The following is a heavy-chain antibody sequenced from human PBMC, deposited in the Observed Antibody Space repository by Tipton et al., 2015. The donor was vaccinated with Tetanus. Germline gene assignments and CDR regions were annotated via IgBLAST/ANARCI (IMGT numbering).Heavy chain of an antibody. Sequence: TLSLTCALSGGLITTGGYSWGWIRQTPGQGLEWIGYIYQTDSTYYNPSLRSRLTISISRSKNQFSLKLTSVTAADTAVYYCVRDRGLGAYSFGFEYWGQGAQVIVSS. J-gene: IGHJ4*02. D-gene: IGHD5-18*01. V-gene: IGHV4-30-2*01. CDR3: VRDRGLGAYSFGFEY. CDR1: GGLITTGGYS. CDR2: IYQTDST.